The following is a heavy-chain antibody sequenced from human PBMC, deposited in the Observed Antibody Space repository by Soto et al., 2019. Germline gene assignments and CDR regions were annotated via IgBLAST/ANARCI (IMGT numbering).Heavy chain of an antibody. CDR1: RFTFSSYA. CDR2: ISYDGRGK. V-gene: IGHV3-30*04. J-gene: IGHJ3*02. CDR3: AREAEAFDI. Sequence: QVQLVESGGGVVQPGRSLRLSCTASRFTFSSYAMHWVRQAPGKGLEWVAIISYDGRGKYYTDSVKGRFSISRDNSKSTLYLQMSSLRGEDTAVYYCAREAEAFDIWGQGTMVTVSS.